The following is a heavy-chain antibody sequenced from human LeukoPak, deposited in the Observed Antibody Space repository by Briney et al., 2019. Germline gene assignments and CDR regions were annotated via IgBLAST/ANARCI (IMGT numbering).Heavy chain of an antibody. Sequence: PSETLSLTCAVYGGSFSGYYWSWIRQPPGKGLEWIGEINHSGSTKYNPSLKSRVTISVDTSKNQFSLKLSSMTAADTAVYYCSFGFGGLLSAYWGQGSLVTVSS. CDR3: SFGFGGLLSAY. CDR2: INHSGST. V-gene: IGHV4-34*01. CDR1: GGSFSGYY. J-gene: IGHJ4*02. D-gene: IGHD3-10*01.